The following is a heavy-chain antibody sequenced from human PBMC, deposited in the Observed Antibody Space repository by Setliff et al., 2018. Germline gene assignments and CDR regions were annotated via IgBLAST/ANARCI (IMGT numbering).Heavy chain of an antibody. CDR3: ARAYSSGWPVYYYYYYGMDV. CDR2: ISSSSSTI. D-gene: IGHD6-19*01. Sequence: GGSLRLSCAASGFTFSSYSMNWVRQAPGKGLEWVSYISSSSSTIYYADSVKGRFTISRDNAKNSLYLQMNSLRAEDTAVYYCARAYSSGWPVYYYYYYGMDVWGQGTTVTVS. CDR1: GFTFSSYS. V-gene: IGHV3-48*04. J-gene: IGHJ6*02.